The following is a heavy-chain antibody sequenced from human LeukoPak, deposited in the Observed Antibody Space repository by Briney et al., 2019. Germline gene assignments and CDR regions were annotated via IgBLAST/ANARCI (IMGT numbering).Heavy chain of an antibody. CDR3: ARAGSMVRGVITTYFDY. V-gene: IGHV4-34*01. Sequence: KPGGSLRLSCAASGFTFSDYYMSWIRQAPGKGLEWIGEINHSGSTNYNPSLKSRVTISVDTSKNQFSLKLSSVTAADTAVYYCARAGSMVRGVITTYFDYWGQGTLVTVSS. D-gene: IGHD3-10*01. CDR1: GFTFSDYY. CDR2: INHSGST. J-gene: IGHJ4*02.